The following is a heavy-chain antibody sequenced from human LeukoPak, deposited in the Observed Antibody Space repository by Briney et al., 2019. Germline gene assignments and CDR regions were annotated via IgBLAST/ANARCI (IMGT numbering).Heavy chain of an antibody. CDR3: TTDHQGIAVAGTNDY. V-gene: IGHV3-15*01. Sequence: GGSLRLSCAASGFTFSNAWVSWVRQAQGKGLEWVGRIKSKTDGGTTDYAAPAKGRLTISRDDSKNTLYLQMNSLKTEDTAVYYCTTDHQGIAVAGTNDYWGQGTLVTVSS. D-gene: IGHD6-19*01. CDR2: IKSKTDGGTT. CDR1: GFTFSNAW. J-gene: IGHJ4*02.